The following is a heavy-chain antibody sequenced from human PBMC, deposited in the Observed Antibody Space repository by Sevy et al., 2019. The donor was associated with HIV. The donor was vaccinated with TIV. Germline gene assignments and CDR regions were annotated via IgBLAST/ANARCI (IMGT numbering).Heavy chain of an antibody. CDR1: GFTFSSYS. D-gene: IGHD2-15*01. Sequence: GGSLRLSCAASGFTFSSYSMNWVRQAPGKGLEWVSYISSSSRTIYYADSVKGRFTISRDNAKNSLYLQMNSLRDEDTAVYYCASRGYCNGGSCYSGPNDYWGQGNLVTVSS. CDR3: ASRGYCNGGSCYSGPNDY. CDR2: ISSSSRTI. V-gene: IGHV3-48*02. J-gene: IGHJ4*02.